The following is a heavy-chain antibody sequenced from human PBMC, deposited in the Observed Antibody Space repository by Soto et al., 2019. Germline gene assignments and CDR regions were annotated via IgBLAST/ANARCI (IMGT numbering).Heavy chain of an antibody. CDR3: ARDAGGSSWYYDY. CDR2: IWYDGSNK. CDR1: GFTFSSYG. D-gene: IGHD6-13*01. V-gene: IGHV3-33*01. J-gene: IGHJ4*02. Sequence: ESGGGVVQPGRSLRLSCAASGFTFSSYGMHWVRQAPGKGLEWVAVIWYDGSNKYYADSVKGRFTISRDNSKNTLYLQMNSLRAEDTAVYYCARDAGGSSWYYDYWGQGTLVTVSS.